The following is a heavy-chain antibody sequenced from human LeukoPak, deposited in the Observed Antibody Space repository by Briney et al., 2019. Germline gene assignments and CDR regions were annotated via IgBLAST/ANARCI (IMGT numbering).Heavy chain of an antibody. J-gene: IGHJ3*02. CDR2: IYYSGST. CDR1: GGSISSYY. D-gene: IGHD3-22*01. V-gene: IGHV4-59*01. CDR3: AKGLYYYDSSGPIAFDI. Sequence: SETLSLTCTVSGGSISSYYWSWIRQPPGKGLEWIGYIYYSGSTNYNPSLKSRVTISVDTSKNQFSLKLSSVTAADTAVYYCAKGLYYYDSSGPIAFDIWGQGKMVTVSS.